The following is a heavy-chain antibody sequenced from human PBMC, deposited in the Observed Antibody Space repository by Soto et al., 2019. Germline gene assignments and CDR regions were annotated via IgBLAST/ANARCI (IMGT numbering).Heavy chain of an antibody. CDR1: GGSISSSSYY. D-gene: IGHD3-10*01. J-gene: IGHJ4*02. CDR2: IYYSGST. CDR3: ARVRGDPLFDY. V-gene: IGHV4-39*01. Sequence: SETLSLTCTVSGGSISSSSYYWGWIRQPPGKGLEWIGSIYYSGSTYYNPSLKSRVTISVDTSKNQFSLKLSSVTAADTAVYYCARVRGDPLFDYWGQGTLVTVSS.